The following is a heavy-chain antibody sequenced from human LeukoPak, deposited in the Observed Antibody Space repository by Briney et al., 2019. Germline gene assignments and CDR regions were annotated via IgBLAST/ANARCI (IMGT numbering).Heavy chain of an antibody. V-gene: IGHV3-23*01. D-gene: IGHD3-9*01. CDR2: ISGSGGST. CDR1: GFTFSSYA. J-gene: IGHJ4*02. Sequence: QSGGSLRLSCAASGFTFSSYAMSWVRQAPGKGLEWVSAISGSGGSTYYADSVKGRFTISRDNSKNTLYLQMNSLRAKDTAVYYCAKDFGLRYLDWLYPFFDYWGQGTLVTVSS. CDR3: AKDFGLRYLDWLYPFFDY.